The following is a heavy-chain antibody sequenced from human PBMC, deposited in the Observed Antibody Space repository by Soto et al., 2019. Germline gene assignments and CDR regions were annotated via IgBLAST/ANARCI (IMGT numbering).Heavy chain of an antibody. CDR3: ARELGNLGVVIPNWFDP. CDR2: INHSGST. Sequence: PSETLSLTCAVYGGSFSGYYWSWIRQPPGKGLEWIGEINHSGSTNYNPSLKSRVTISVDTSKNQFSLKLSSVTAADTAVYYCARELGNLGVVIPNWFDPWGQGTLVTVSS. J-gene: IGHJ5*02. D-gene: IGHD3-3*01. CDR1: GGSFSGYY. V-gene: IGHV4-34*01.